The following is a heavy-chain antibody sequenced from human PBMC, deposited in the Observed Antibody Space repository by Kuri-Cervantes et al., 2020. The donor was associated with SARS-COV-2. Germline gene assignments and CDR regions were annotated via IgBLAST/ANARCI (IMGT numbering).Heavy chain of an antibody. V-gene: IGHV5-51*01. J-gene: IGHJ4*02. D-gene: IGHD5-24*01. CDR1: GYSFSSYW. Sequence: GESLKISCKGSGYSFSSYWIAWVRQVPGKGLECMGVIYPGDSDTTYSPSFQGQVTISADKSISTAYLQWSSLKASDTAMYYCATGDGYTDFDYWGQGALVTVSS. CDR3: ATGDGYTDFDY. CDR2: IYPGDSDT.